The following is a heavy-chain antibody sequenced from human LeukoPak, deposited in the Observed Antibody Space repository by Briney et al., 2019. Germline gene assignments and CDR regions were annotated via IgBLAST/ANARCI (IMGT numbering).Heavy chain of an antibody. D-gene: IGHD3-10*01. CDR2: IYSSGST. J-gene: IGHJ5*02. CDR3: ARADPNASGYFYRFNWFDL. V-gene: IGHV4-59*01. CDR1: GGSMSSYY. Sequence: SETLSLTCTVSGGSMSSYYWNWVRQPPGKGLEWIGNIYSSGSTDYNPSLKSRVTISLDTSKFQFSLRLNSVTAADTAVYYCARADPNASGYFYRFNWFDLWGQGTLVTVSS.